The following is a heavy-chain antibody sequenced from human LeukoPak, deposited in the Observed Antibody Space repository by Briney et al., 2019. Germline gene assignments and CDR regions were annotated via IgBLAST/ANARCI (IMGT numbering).Heavy chain of an antibody. CDR2: IRNDGRNE. J-gene: IGHJ4*02. V-gene: IGHV3-30*02. D-gene: IGHD4-17*01. CDR1: RFTFSSYG. Sequence: PGGSLRLSCAASRFTFSSYGMHWVRQAPGKGLQWVAFIRNDGRNEYYADSVKGRFTISRDNSKNTVYLQMNSLRPEDTAVYYCAKTTTVTTYYFDYWGQGTLVTVSS. CDR3: AKTTTVTTYYFDY.